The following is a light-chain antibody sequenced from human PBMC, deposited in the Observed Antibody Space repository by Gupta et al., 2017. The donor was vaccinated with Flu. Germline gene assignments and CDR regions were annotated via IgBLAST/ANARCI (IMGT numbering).Light chain of an antibody. CDR2: AAS. CDR1: QSISSY. Sequence: DIQMTQSPSSLSASVGDRVTITCRASQSISSYLNWYQQKPVKAPKLLIYAASSLQSGVPSRYSDSGSGRDFTLTISRMQPEDFATYYFQRSYSTARTFGAGTKLELK. V-gene: IGKV1-39*01. CDR3: QRSYSTART. J-gene: IGKJ1*01.